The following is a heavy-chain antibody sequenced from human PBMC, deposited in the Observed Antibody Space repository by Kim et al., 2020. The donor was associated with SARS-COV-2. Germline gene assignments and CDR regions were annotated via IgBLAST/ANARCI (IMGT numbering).Heavy chain of an antibody. CDR3: ARDQRDIVGATAYYYAMDV. CDR1: GFTFSSYS. Sequence: GGSLRLSCAASGFTFSSYSMNWVRQAPGKGLEWVSSISSSSSYIYYADSVKGRFTISRDNAKNSLFLQMNSLRAEDTAVYYCARDQRDIVGATAYYYAMDVWGQGTTVTVSS. V-gene: IGHV3-21*01. CDR2: ISSSSSYI. D-gene: IGHD1-26*01. J-gene: IGHJ6*02.